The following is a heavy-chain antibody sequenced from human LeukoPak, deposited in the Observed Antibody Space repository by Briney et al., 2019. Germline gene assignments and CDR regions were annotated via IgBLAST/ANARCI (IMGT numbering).Heavy chain of an antibody. CDR3: ARRGSGYDLNLDY. CDR1: GGTFSSYT. V-gene: IGHV1-69*02. D-gene: IGHD5-12*01. CDR2: IIPILGIA. J-gene: IGHJ4*02. Sequence: GASVKVSCKASGGTFSSYTISWVRQAPGQGLEWMGRIIPILGIANYAQKFQGRVTITADKSTSTAYMELSSLRSEDTAVYYCARRGSGYDLNLDYWGREPWSPSPQ.